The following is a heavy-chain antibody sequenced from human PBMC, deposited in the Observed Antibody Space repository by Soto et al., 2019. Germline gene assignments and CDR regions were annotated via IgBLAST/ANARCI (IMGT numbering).Heavy chain of an antibody. CDR3: ARENAYGDPNSFDY. CDR2: ISSSSNYI. J-gene: IGHJ4*02. CDR1: GFNFSSYN. Sequence: EVQLVESGGGLVKPGGSLRLSCTASGFNFSSYNMSWVRQAPGKGLEWVSSISSSSNYIYYADSMKGRFTISRDNAKNSLYLQMNSLRADDTAVYYCARENAYGDPNSFDYWGQGTLVTVSS. V-gene: IGHV3-21*02. D-gene: IGHD4-17*01.